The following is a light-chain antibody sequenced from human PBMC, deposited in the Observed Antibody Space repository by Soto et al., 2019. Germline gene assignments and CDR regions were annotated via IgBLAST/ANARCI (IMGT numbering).Light chain of an antibody. Sequence: QSVLTQPPSASGTPGQRVTISCSGSSSNIGRNTVNWYQQLPGAAPKLLIYSNDHRPSGVPDRFSGSKSGTSASLAISGLQSEDEDDYPCAARDDSLNGWVFGGGTKLTVL. CDR3: AARDDSLNGWV. V-gene: IGLV1-44*01. CDR1: SSNIGRNT. CDR2: SND. J-gene: IGLJ3*02.